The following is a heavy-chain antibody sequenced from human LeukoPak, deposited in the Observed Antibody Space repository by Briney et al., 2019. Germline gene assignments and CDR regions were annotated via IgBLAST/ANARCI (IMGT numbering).Heavy chain of an antibody. J-gene: IGHJ5*02. Sequence: SETLSLTCTVSGGSISSHYWSWIRQPPGKGLEWIGYIYYSGSTNYNPSLKSRVTISVDTSKNQFSLKLSSVTAADTAVYYCARDGYNRWFDPWGQGTLVTVSS. CDR3: ARDGYNRWFDP. V-gene: IGHV4-59*11. CDR2: IYYSGST. D-gene: IGHD5-24*01. CDR1: GGSISSHY.